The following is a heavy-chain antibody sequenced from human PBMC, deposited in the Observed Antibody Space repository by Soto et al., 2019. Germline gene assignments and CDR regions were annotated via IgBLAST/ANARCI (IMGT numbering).Heavy chain of an antibody. D-gene: IGHD3-10*01. V-gene: IGHV5-51*01. J-gene: IGHJ6*02. CDR3: ARLTMVRGVTTNYYYGMDV. Sequence: PGESLKISCKGSGYSFTSYWIGWVRQMPGKGLEWMGIIYPGDSDTRYSPSFQGQVTISADKSISTAYLQWSSLKASDTAMYYCARLTMVRGVTTNYYYGMDVWGQGTTVTVSS. CDR1: GYSFTSYW. CDR2: IYPGDSDT.